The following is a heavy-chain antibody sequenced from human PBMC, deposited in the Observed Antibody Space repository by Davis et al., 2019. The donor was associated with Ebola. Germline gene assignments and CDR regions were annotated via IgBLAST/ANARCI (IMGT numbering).Heavy chain of an antibody. D-gene: IGHD3-22*01. Sequence: PGGSLRLSCAASGFTFSSYAMHWVRQAPGKGLEWVAVISYDGSNKYYADSVKGRFTISRDNSKNTLYLQMNSLRAEDTAVYYCAKKIGRYYYGMDVWGQGTTVTVSS. V-gene: IGHV3-30-3*02. CDR3: AKKIGRYYYGMDV. CDR1: GFTFSSYA. CDR2: ISYDGSNK. J-gene: IGHJ6*02.